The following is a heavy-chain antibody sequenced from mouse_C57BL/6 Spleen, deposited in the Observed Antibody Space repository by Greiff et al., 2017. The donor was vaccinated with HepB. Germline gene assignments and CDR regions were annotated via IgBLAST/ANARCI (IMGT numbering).Heavy chain of an antibody. V-gene: IGHV1-74*01. J-gene: IGHJ2*01. CDR2: IHPSDSDT. Sequence: VQLQQPGAELVKPGASVKVSCKASGYTFTSYWMHWVKQRPGQGLEWIGRIHPSDSDTNYNQKFKGKATLTVDKSSSTAYMQLSSLTSEDSAVYYCEINYSNYPYYFDYWGQGTTLTVSS. CDR3: EINYSNYPYYFDY. D-gene: IGHD2-5*01. CDR1: GYTFTSYW.